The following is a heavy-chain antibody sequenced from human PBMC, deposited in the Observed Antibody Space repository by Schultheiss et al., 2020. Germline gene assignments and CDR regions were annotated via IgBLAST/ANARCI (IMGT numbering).Heavy chain of an antibody. CDR1: GYTFTSYG. J-gene: IGHJ4*02. V-gene: IGHV1-18*01. Sequence: ASVKVSCKASGYTFTSYGISWVRQAPGQGLEWMGCINPYNDNTHYAQKFRGRVTITRDTSTSTVYMELSSLRSEDTAVYYCARSLTVDTAMGYWGQGTLGTVSS. CDR2: INPYNDNT. D-gene: IGHD5-18*01. CDR3: ARSLTVDTAMGY.